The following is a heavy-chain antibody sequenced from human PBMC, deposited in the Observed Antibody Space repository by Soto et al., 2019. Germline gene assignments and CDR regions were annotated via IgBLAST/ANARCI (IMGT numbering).Heavy chain of an antibody. J-gene: IGHJ4*02. V-gene: IGHV4-34*01. CDR2: INHSGST. Sequence: SETLSLTCAVYGGSFSGYYWSWIRQPPGKGLEWIGEINHSGSTNYNPSLKSRVTISVDTSKNQFSLKLSSVTAADTAVYYCAKRYCTIGVWPDPSYFDYWGQGTLVTVSS. CDR1: GGSFSGYY. CDR3: AKRYCTIGVWPDPSYFDY. D-gene: IGHD2-8*01.